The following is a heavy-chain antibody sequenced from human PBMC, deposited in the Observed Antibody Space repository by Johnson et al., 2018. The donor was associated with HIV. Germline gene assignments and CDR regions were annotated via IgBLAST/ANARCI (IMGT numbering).Heavy chain of an antibody. CDR2: ISYDGSNK. CDR1: GFTFSSYA. V-gene: IGHV3-30*18. Sequence: QVQLVESGGGVVQPGRSLRLSCAASGFTFSSYAMHWVRQAPGKGLEWVAVISYDGSNKYYADSVKGRFTISRDNSKNTLYLQMNSLRAEDTAVYYCAKLPYYYDSSGPLRGAFDIWGQGTMVTVSS. CDR3: AKLPYYYDSSGPLRGAFDI. D-gene: IGHD3-22*01. J-gene: IGHJ3*02.